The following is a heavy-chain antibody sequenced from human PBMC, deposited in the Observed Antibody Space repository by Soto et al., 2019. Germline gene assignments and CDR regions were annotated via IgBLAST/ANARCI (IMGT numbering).Heavy chain of an antibody. Sequence: EVQLLESGGGLVQPGGSLRLSCAASGFTFSSYAMSWVRQAPGKGLEWVSAISGSGGSTYYADSVKGRFTISRDNSKNTLYLQMNSLRAEDTAVYYCAKGRYCSSTSCSQEDYYMDVWGKGTTVTVSS. CDR1: GFTFSSYA. CDR3: AKGRYCSSTSCSQEDYYMDV. J-gene: IGHJ6*03. V-gene: IGHV3-23*01. CDR2: ISGSGGST. D-gene: IGHD2-2*01.